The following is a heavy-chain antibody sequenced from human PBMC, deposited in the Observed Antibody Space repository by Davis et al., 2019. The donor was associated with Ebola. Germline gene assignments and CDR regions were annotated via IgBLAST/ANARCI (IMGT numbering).Heavy chain of an antibody. CDR2: IDPSDSYT. CDR3: ARRRSIVAAGNWFDP. V-gene: IGHV5-10-1*01. J-gene: IGHJ5*02. Sequence: GESLKISCQCSGYSFTRYWISWVRQMPGKGLEWMGRIDPSDSYTNYSPSFQGHVTISADKSSSTAYLQWSSLKASDTAMYYCARRRSIVAAGNWFDPWGQGTLVTVSS. D-gene: IGHD6-13*01. CDR1: GYSFTRYW.